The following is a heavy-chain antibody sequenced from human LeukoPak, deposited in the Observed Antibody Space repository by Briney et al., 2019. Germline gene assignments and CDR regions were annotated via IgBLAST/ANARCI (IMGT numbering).Heavy chain of an antibody. CDR1: GYTFSTYS. D-gene: IGHD3-22*01. J-gene: IGHJ4*02. Sequence: PGGSLRLSCAVSGYTFSTYSMNWVRQAPGKGLEWVSFISSGSSYIYYADSVKGRFTISRDNAKNSLYLQINSLRADDTAVYFFGGSSYDVSVYANFDYWAREPWSPSPQ. CDR2: ISSGSSYI. V-gene: IGHV3-21*06. CDR3: GGSSYDVSVYANFDY.